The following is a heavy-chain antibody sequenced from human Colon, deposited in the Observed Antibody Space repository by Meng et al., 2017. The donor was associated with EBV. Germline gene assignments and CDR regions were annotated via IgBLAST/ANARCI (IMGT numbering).Heavy chain of an antibody. D-gene: IGHD3-9*01. Sequence: VLHQQLGAGLLKPSGTLSLTCTVNGGSFSGYVWSWVRQPPGKGMEWIGEVSHPGSANYNPSLKSRVTISVDASEKQFSLRLTSVTAADSAVYYCARVPTTGYKDHWGQGTLVTVSS. CDR2: VSHPGSA. CDR3: ARVPTTGYKDH. J-gene: IGHJ4*02. CDR1: GGSFSGYV. V-gene: IGHV4-34*01.